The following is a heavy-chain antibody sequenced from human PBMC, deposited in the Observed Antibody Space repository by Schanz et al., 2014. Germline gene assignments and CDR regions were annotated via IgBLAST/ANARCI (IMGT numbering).Heavy chain of an antibody. D-gene: IGHD2-2*01. CDR2: LSGGGGTR. V-gene: IGHV3-23*01. CDR1: GFTFSSYA. J-gene: IGHJ6*02. CDR3: AKDSCSSTTCYGYGMDV. Sequence: EVQLLESGGGLVQPGGSLRLSCAASGFTFSSYAMSWVRQAPGKGLEWVSALSGGGGTRNYADSVKGRFTVFRDNSKRTLYLEINDPRAEDTAVYYCAKDSCSSTTCYGYGMDVWGQGSTVTVSS.